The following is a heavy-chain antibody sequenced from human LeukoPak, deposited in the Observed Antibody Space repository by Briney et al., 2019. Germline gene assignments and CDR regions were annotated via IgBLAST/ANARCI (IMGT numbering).Heavy chain of an antibody. CDR3: ARDPPDSMSNRPGWYFDL. J-gene: IGHJ2*01. V-gene: IGHV4-30-4*01. CDR2: IYYSGST. D-gene: IGHD1-14*01. Sequence: SETLSLTCSVSGGSINSYYWSWIRQPPGKGLEWIGYIYYSGSTYYNPSLKSRVTISVDTSKNQFSLKLSSVTAADTAVYYCARDPPDSMSNRPGWYFDLWGRGTLVTVSS. CDR1: GGSINSYY.